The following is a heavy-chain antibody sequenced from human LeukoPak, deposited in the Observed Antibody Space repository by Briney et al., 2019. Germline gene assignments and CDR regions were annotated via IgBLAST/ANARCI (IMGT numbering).Heavy chain of an antibody. CDR1: GYTFTGYY. J-gene: IGHJ5*02. CDR3: ARDYSYYDSSGYYP. V-gene: IGHV1-2*02. Sequence: GASVKVSCKASGYTFTGYYMHWVRQAPGQGLEWMGWINPNSGGTNYAQKFQGRVTMTRDTSISTAYMELSRLRSDDTAVYYCARDYSYYDSSGYYPWGQGTLVTVSS. CDR2: INPNSGGT. D-gene: IGHD3-22*01.